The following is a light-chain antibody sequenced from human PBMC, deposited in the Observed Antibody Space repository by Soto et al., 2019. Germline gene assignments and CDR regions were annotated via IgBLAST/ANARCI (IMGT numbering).Light chain of an antibody. CDR3: AAWDDSLNGYV. V-gene: IGLV1-44*01. CDR2: SNN. J-gene: IGLJ1*01. Sequence: QSVLTQPPSASGTPGQRVTISCSGSSSNIGSNTVNWYQQLPGTAPKLIIYSNNQRPSGVPDRFSGSKSGTSASLSISGLQCADEADYYWAAWDDSLNGYVFGTGTKLTVL. CDR1: SSNIGSNT.